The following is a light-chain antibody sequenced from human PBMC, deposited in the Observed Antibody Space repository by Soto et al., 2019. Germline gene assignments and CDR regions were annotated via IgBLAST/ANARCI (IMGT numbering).Light chain of an antibody. CDR1: QSGHNF. V-gene: IGKV3-11*01. J-gene: IGKJ5*01. CDR3: PQRSNWPPIT. CDR2: GAS. Sequence: EVVLTQSPATLSLSPGDRAALSCNASQSGHNFFAWYQQKPGQAPRLLIYGASNRAAGIPDRLSGSGSGTDFTLTINSLEPEDFAVYFCPQRSNWPPITFGQGTRLDIK.